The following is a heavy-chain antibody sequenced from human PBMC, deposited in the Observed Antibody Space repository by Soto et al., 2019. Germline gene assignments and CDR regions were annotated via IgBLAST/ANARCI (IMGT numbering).Heavy chain of an antibody. CDR3: ARTTYYYDSSGYYGYYFDY. CDR1: GGSISSYY. J-gene: IGHJ4*02. CDR2: IYYSGST. V-gene: IGHV4-59*01. D-gene: IGHD3-22*01. Sequence: SETLSLTGTVSGGSISSYYWSWIRQPPGKGLEWVGYIYYSGSTNYNPSLKSRVTISVDTSKNQFSLKLSSVTAADTAVYYCARTTYYYDSSGYYGYYFDYWGRGTLVTVSS.